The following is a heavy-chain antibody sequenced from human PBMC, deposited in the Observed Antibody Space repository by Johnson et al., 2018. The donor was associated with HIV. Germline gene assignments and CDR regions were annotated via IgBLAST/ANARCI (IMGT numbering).Heavy chain of an antibody. Sequence: VQLVESGGGVVQPGRSLRLSCAASGFTVSSNYMTWVRQAPGPGLEWVSTIYSDGGTYHADSVRGRFTISRDSSKNTVYLQMNSLRVEDTAVYYCARVKGSTIFGVVRPHGAFDIWGQGTMVTVSS. D-gene: IGHD3-3*01. CDR3: ARVKGSTIFGVVRPHGAFDI. V-gene: IGHV3-66*01. J-gene: IGHJ3*02. CDR1: GFTVSSNY. CDR2: IYSDGGT.